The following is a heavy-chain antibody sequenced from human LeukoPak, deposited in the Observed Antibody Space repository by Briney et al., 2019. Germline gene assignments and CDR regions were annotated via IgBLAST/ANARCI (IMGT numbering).Heavy chain of an antibody. D-gene: IGHD1-26*01. CDR1: GYSFSSYW. CDR3: ARLSIVGATISYYDY. Sequence: GESLKISCKGSGYSFSSYWIGWVRQMPRKGLEWMGIIYPGDSDTRYSPSLQGQVTISADKSINTAYLQWSSLKASDSAMYYCARLSIVGATISYYDYWGQGTLVTVSS. V-gene: IGHV5-51*03. CDR2: IYPGDSDT. J-gene: IGHJ4*02.